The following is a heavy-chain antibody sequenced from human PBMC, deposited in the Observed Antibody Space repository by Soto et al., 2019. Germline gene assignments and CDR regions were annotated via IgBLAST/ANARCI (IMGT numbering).Heavy chain of an antibody. J-gene: IGHJ6*03. CDR1: GFTFGDYA. D-gene: IGHD3-3*01. V-gene: IGHV3-49*03. Sequence: GGSLRLSCTASGFTFGDYAMSWFRQAPGKGLEWVGFIRSKAYGGTTEYAASVKGRFTISRDDSKSIAYLQMNSLKTEDTAVYYCTRGQSTAYYDFWSGYSGYYMDVWGKGTTVTVSS. CDR2: IRSKAYGGTT. CDR3: TRGQSTAYYDFWSGYSGYYMDV.